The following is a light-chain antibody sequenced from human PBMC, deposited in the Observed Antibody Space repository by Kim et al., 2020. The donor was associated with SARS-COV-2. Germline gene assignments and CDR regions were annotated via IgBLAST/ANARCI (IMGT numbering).Light chain of an antibody. V-gene: IGLV2-14*04. CDR2: DVS. Sequence: QSLTISVTGTSSDVGGYNYVSWYQQHPGKVPKLMIYDVSKRPSGVSSRFSCSKSGNTASLTISGLQAEDEADYYCGSYTSSITLVFGGGTQLTVL. CDR3: GSYTSSITLV. CDR1: SSDVGGYNY. J-gene: IGLJ3*02.